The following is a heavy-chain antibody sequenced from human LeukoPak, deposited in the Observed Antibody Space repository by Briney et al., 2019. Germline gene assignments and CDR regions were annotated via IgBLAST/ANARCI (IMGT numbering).Heavy chain of an antibody. J-gene: IGHJ5*02. D-gene: IGHD2-2*01. Sequence: GRSLRLSCAASGFTFSSYAMHWVRQAPGKGLEWVAVISYGGSNKYYADSVKGRFTISRDNSMNTLYLQMNSLRAEDTAVYYCARGGDIVVVPAASPWGQGTLVTVSS. CDR2: ISYGGSNK. CDR1: GFTFSSYA. V-gene: IGHV3-30*04. CDR3: ARGGDIVVVPAASP.